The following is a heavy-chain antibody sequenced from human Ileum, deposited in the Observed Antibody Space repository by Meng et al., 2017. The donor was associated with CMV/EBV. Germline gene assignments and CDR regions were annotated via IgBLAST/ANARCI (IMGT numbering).Heavy chain of an antibody. CDR3: ARTERHFGWLDP. CDR1: GGSISSTDSY. V-gene: IGHV4-39*07. Sequence: TVSGGSISSTDSYWGWIRQPPGKGLEWIGNIYHGGNTYYNPSLKSRVTISVDTSKMQFSLKLSSVTAADTAVYYCARTERHFGWLDPWGQGTLVTVSS. D-gene: IGHD3-3*01. CDR2: IYHGGNT. J-gene: IGHJ5*02.